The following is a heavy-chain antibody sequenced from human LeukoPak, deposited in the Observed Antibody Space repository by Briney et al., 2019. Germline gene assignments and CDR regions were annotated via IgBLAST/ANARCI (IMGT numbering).Heavy chain of an antibody. CDR3: ARDAKYYDYAWGSYRYRFDP. CDR1: GYTFTGYY. CDR2: INPNSGGT. J-gene: IGHJ5*02. Sequence: ASVKVSCKASGYTFTGYYMHWVRQAPGQGLEWMGWINPNSGGTNYAQKFQGRVTMTRDTSISTAYMELSRLRSDDTAVYYCARDAKYYDYAWGSYRYRFDPWGQGTLVTVSS. D-gene: IGHD3-16*02. V-gene: IGHV1-2*02.